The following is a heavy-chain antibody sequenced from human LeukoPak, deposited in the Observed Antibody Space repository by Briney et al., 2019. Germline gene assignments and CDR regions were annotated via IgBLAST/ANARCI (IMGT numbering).Heavy chain of an antibody. V-gene: IGHV3-23*01. CDR1: GFTFSSYA. CDR2: ISGSGGST. J-gene: IGHJ4*02. CDR3: ASPLGGSSSWYCFDY. Sequence: GGSLRLSCAASGFTFSSYAMNWDRQAPGKGLEWVSAISGSGGSTYYADSVKGRFTISRDNSKNTLYLQMNSLRAEDTAVYYCASPLGGSSSWYCFDYWGQGTLVTVSS. D-gene: IGHD6-13*01.